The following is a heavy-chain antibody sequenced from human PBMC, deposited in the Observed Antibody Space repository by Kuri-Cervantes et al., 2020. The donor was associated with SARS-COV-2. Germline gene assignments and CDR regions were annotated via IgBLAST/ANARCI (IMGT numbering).Heavy chain of an antibody. CDR3: ARGRCTGDCHPYYYYAMDV. CDR1: GGSISSSSYY. Sequence: SETLSLTCTVSGGSISSSSYYWGWIRQPPGKGLEWIGSIYYSGSTYYSPSLKSRVTMSVDSSKNQFSLQLSSVTAADTAVYYCARGRCTGDCHPYYYYAMDVWGQGTTVTVSS. J-gene: IGHJ6*02. CDR2: IYYSGST. V-gene: IGHV4-39*07. D-gene: IGHD2-21*02.